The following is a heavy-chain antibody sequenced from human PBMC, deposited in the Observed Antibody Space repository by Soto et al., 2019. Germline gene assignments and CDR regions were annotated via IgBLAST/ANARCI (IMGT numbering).Heavy chain of an antibody. D-gene: IGHD2-15*01. J-gene: IGHJ6*02. V-gene: IGHV3-23*01. CDR2: ISGSGGST. CDR3: AKGLTRREDLDGMDV. Sequence: PGGSLRLSCAASGFTFSSYAMSWVRQAPGKGLEWVSAISGSGGSTYYADSVKGRFTISRDKSKNTLYLQMNSLRAEDTAVYYCAKGLTRREDLDGMDVWGQGTTVTVSS. CDR1: GFTFSSYA.